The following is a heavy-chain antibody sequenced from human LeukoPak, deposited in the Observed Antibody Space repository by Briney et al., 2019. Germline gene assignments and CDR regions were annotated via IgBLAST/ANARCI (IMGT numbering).Heavy chain of an antibody. J-gene: IGHJ5*02. D-gene: IGHD6-13*01. V-gene: IGHV4-30-4*08. CDR1: GGSFSRGDYY. CDR2: IYYSGSN. Sequence: LSQTLSLTCTVSGGSFSRGDYYWSWIRQPPGKGLEWIGYIYYSGSNYYNRSVKSRDTISVDTSKNQYTLKLSAVTAADTAVYDCARGEQQLVPSWFDPWGQGTLVTVSS. CDR3: ARGEQQLVPSWFDP.